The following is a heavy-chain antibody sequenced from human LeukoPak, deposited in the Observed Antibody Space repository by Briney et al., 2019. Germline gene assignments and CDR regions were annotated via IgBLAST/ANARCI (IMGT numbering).Heavy chain of an antibody. CDR1: GFTFSAYA. CDR3: AKDLSYGMDV. Sequence: GGSLRLSCASSGFTFSAYAMTWVRQAPGKGLEWVSAISGSGGSTFYADSVKGRFTISRDNSKKTLYLQMSSLRAEDTAVYYCAKDLSYGMDVWGQGTMVTVSS. V-gene: IGHV3-23*01. CDR2: ISGSGGST. D-gene: IGHD2/OR15-2a*01. J-gene: IGHJ6*02.